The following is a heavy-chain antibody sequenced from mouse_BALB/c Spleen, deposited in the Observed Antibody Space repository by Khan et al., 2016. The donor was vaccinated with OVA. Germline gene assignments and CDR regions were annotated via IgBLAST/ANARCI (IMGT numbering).Heavy chain of an antibody. V-gene: IGHV5-6*01. D-gene: IGHD4-1*01. J-gene: IGHJ3*01. CDR1: GFTFSSYG. Sequence: EVQLQESGGDLVKPRGSLKLSCAASGFTFSSYGMSWVRQTPDKRLEWVATISSAGDYTYYPDNVKGRFTISRDNAKNTLYLQMSSLKSEDTAMFYCASHLTGSFAYWGQGTLVTVSA. CDR2: ISSAGDYT. CDR3: ASHLTGSFAY.